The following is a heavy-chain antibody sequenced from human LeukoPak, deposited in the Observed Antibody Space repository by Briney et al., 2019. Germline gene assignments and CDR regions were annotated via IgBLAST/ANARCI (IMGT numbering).Heavy chain of an antibody. Sequence: SKTLSLTCTFSGGSISSYYWSWIRQPPGKGLEWIGYISYSGSTKYNPSFKSRVTISVDTSKNQFSLKLSSVTAADTAVYYCASESAAGIFDYWGQGTLVTVSS. J-gene: IGHJ4*02. D-gene: IGHD6-13*01. CDR3: ASESAAGIFDY. CDR2: ISYSGST. V-gene: IGHV4-59*01. CDR1: GGSISSYY.